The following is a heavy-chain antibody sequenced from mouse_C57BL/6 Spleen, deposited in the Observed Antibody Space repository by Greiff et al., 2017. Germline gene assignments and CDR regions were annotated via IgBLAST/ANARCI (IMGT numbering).Heavy chain of an antibody. CDR2: IYPRDGST. D-gene: IGHD2-4*01. CDR3: ARYDDAGLAY. V-gene: IGHV1-78*01. Sequence: QVQLMESDAELAKPGASVKLSCKVSGYTFTDHTIPWMKQRPEQGLEWIGYIYPRDGSTKYNEKFKGKATLTADKTSSTAYMQLNSLTSEDSAVYFCARYDDAGLAYWGQGTLVTVSA. J-gene: IGHJ3*01. CDR1: GYTFTDHT.